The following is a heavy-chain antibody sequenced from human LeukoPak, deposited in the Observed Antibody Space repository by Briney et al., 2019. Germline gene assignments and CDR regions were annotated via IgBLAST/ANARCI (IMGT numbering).Heavy chain of an antibody. CDR3: ARVSLVGATEFDY. V-gene: IGHV1-2*02. Sequence: ASVKVSCKASGYTFTGYYMHWVRQAPGQGLEWMGWINPNSGGTNYAQKFQGRVTMTRDTSISTAYMELSRLRSDDTAVYYCARVSLVGATEFDYWGRGTLVTVSS. D-gene: IGHD1-26*01. J-gene: IGHJ4*02. CDR1: GYTFTGYY. CDR2: INPNSGGT.